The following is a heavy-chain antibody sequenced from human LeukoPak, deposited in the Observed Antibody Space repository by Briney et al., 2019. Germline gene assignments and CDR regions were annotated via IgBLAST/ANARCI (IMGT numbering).Heavy chain of an antibody. D-gene: IGHD1-14*01. Sequence: PGGSLRLSCAASGFVFSSYAMHWVRQAPGKGLEWVSAISGSGGSTYYADSVKGRFTISRDNSKNTLYLQMNSLRAEDTAVYYCANNLGRYFDYWGQGTLVTVSS. CDR1: GFVFSSYA. V-gene: IGHV3-23*01. J-gene: IGHJ4*02. CDR2: ISGSGGST. CDR3: ANNLGRYFDY.